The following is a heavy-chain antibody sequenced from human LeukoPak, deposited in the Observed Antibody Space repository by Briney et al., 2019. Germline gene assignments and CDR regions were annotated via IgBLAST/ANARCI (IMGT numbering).Heavy chain of an antibody. V-gene: IGHV1-69*04. CDR2: ITPILGIA. CDR3: AREHSSSWDQFDY. D-gene: IGHD6-13*01. J-gene: IGHJ4*02. Sequence: SVKVSCKASGGTFSSYAISWVRQAPGQGFEWMGRITPILGIANYAQKFQGRVTITADKSTSTAYMELSSLRSEDTAVYYCAREHSSSWDQFDYWGQGTLVTVSS. CDR1: GGTFSSYA.